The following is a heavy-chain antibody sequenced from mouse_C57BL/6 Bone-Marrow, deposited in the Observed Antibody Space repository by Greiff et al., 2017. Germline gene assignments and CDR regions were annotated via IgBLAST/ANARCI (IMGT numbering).Heavy chain of an antibody. Sequence: QVQLKQSGPELVKPGASVKLSCKASGYTFTSYDINWVKQRPGQGLEWIGWIYPRDGSTKYNAKFKGKATLTVDTSSSTAYMELHSLTSEDSAVYFCARPVYYSFFDYWGQGTTLTVSS. V-gene: IGHV1-85*01. CDR2: IYPRDGST. CDR3: ARPVYYSFFDY. D-gene: IGHD2-12*01. J-gene: IGHJ2*01. CDR1: GYTFTSYD.